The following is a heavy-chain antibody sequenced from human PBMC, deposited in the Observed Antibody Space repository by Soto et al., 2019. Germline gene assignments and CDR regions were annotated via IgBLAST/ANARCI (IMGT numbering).Heavy chain of an antibody. V-gene: IGHV1-2*02. D-gene: IGHD3-10*01. CDR3: ARIKYGNLGQCQPRFEP. Sequence: ASVKVSCKASGYTFTAYYIHWVRQAPGQGPEWMAWINPDTGATYSAPKFQGRVTVTSDTSINTSSMELSSLRSDDTAVYYCARIKYGNLGQCQPRFEPWGQGTMVSVSS. CDR1: GYTFTAYY. CDR2: INPDTGAT. J-gene: IGHJ5*02.